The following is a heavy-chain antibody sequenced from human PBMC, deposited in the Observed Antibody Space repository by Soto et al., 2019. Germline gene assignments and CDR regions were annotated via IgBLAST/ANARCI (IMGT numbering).Heavy chain of an antibody. Sequence: LSLTCAVSGGSISGSYYYWGWLRQSPGRGPEWIGSVFYTGFTSYNPSLESRVSVSVDTSKNQFSLKLSSVTAADTAVYYCARGRVRFLEWSYYYYGMDVWGQGTTVTVSS. V-gene: IGHV4-39*01. CDR3: ARGRVRFLEWSYYYYGMDV. CDR2: VFYTGFT. J-gene: IGHJ6*02. D-gene: IGHD3-3*01. CDR1: GGSISGSYYY.